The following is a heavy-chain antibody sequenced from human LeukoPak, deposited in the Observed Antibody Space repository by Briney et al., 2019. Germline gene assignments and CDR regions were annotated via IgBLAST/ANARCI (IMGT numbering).Heavy chain of an antibody. D-gene: IGHD3-22*01. Sequence: SETLSLTCTVSGGSISSYYWSWIRQPPGKGLEWIGYIYYSGSTNYNLSLKSRVTISVDTSKNQFSLKLSSVTAADTAVYYCARYSSGYVYFDYWGQGTLVTVSS. CDR2: IYYSGST. J-gene: IGHJ4*02. CDR1: GGSISSYY. V-gene: IGHV4-59*01. CDR3: ARYSSGYVYFDY.